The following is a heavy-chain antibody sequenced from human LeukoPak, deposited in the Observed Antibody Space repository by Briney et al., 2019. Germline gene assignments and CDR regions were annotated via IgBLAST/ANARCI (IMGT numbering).Heavy chain of an antibody. CDR2: ISGSGGYT. J-gene: IGHJ4*02. CDR3: AKGEGGFFYN. Sequence: GGSLRLSCAASGFTFSNYAMSWVRQAPGEGREWVSTISGSGGYTYYADSVKGRFTISRDNSKNTLYLQMNSLRADDPAVYYCAKGEGGFFYNWGQGSLVTVSS. CDR1: GFTFSNYA. V-gene: IGHV3-23*01. D-gene: IGHD5-12*01.